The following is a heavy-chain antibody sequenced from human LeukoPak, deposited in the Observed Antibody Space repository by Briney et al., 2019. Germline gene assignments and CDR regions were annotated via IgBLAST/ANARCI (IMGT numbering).Heavy chain of an antibody. CDR2: ISYDGSNK. V-gene: IGHV3-30*04. CDR1: GFTFSSYA. Sequence: PGRSLRLSCAASGFTFSSYAMHWVRQAPGKGLEWVAVISYDGSNKYYADSVKGQFTISRDNSKNTLYLQMNSLRAEDTAAYYCARALGVDWFDPWGQGTLVTVSS. J-gene: IGHJ5*02. D-gene: IGHD3-10*01. CDR3: ARALGVDWFDP.